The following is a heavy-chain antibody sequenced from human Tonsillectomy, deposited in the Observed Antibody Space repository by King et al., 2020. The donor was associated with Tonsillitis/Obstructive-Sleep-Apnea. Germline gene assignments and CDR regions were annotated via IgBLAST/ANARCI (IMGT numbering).Heavy chain of an antibody. Sequence: VQLVESGGGLVQPGGSLRLSCAASGFTFSSYWMSWVRQAPGKGLEWVANIKEDGSEKYYMDSVKGRFTISRDNAKKSLYLQMNSLRCEDTAVYYCATGHNWNDAFAIWGQGTMVTVSS. CDR1: GFTFSSYW. CDR3: ATGHNWNDAFAI. V-gene: IGHV3-7*01. CDR2: IKEDGSEK. D-gene: IGHD1-1*01. J-gene: IGHJ3*02.